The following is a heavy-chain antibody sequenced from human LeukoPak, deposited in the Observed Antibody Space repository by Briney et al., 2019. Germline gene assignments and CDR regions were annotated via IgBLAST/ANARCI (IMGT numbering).Heavy chain of an antibody. J-gene: IGHJ6*03. CDR2: IIPIFGTA. D-gene: IGHD3-3*01. Sequence: SVKVSCKASGGTFSSYAISWVRQAPGQGLEWMGGIIPIFGTANYAQKFQGRVTITTDESTSTAYMELSSLRSEDTAVYYCASGVVTVFTRRYYYYKDVWGKGTTVTVSS. CDR1: GGTFSSYA. V-gene: IGHV1-69*05. CDR3: ASGVVTVFTRRYYYYKDV.